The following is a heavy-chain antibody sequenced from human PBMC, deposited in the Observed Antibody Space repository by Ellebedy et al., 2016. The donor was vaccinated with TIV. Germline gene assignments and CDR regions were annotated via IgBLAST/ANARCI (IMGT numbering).Heavy chain of an antibody. Sequence: GESLKISCAASGFTVSSNYMSWVRQAPGKGLEWVSVIYSGGSTYYADSVKGRFTISRDNSKNTLYLQMNSLRAEDKAVYYCASTGREQVDYWGQGTLVTVSS. D-gene: IGHD3-10*01. CDR2: IYSGGST. V-gene: IGHV3-53*01. CDR1: GFTVSSNY. CDR3: ASTGREQVDY. J-gene: IGHJ4*02.